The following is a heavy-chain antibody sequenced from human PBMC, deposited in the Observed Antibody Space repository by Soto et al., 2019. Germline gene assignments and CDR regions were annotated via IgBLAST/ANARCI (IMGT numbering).Heavy chain of an antibody. CDR3: ARRGYCSSTSCYGNYYYGMDV. Sequence: GASVKVSCKASGGTLSSYAISWVRQAPGQGLEWMGGIIPIFGTANYAQKFQGRVTITADESTSTAYMELSSLRSEDTAVYYCARRGYCSSTSCYGNYYYGMDVWGQGTTVTVSS. D-gene: IGHD2-2*01. CDR1: GGTLSSYA. CDR2: IIPIFGTA. V-gene: IGHV1-69*13. J-gene: IGHJ6*02.